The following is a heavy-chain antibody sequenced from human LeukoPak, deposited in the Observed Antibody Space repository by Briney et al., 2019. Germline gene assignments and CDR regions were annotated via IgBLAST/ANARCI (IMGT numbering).Heavy chain of an antibody. J-gene: IGHJ4*02. CDR3: AIWSYYGSGSYHPPFDY. CDR2: ISSSSSYI. CDR1: GFTFSSYS. Sequence: KPGGSLRLSCAASGFTFSSYSMNWVRQAPGKGLEWVSSISSSSSYIYYADSVKGRFTISRDNAKNSLYLQMNSLRAEDTAVYYCAIWSYYGSGSYHPPFDYWGQGTLATVSS. D-gene: IGHD3-10*01. V-gene: IGHV3-21*01.